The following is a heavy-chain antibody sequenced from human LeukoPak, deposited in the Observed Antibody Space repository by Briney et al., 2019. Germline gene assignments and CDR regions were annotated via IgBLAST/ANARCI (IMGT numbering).Heavy chain of an antibody. CDR2: TYQRSKWSS. CDR3: ARGRASAFDY. V-gene: IGHV6-1*01. D-gene: IGHD6-13*01. Sequence: SQTLSLTCVISGDSLSSSGDAWDWIRQSPSGRLEWLGRTYQRSKWSSDYALSVRSRITVDPDTSKNQFSLQLYSVTPEDTAVYYCARGRASAFDYWDQGTLVTVSS. J-gene: IGHJ4*02. CDR1: GDSLSSSGDA.